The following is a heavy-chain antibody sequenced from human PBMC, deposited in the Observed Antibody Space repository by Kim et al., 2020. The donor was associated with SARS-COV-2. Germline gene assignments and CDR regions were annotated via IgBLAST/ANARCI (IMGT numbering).Heavy chain of an antibody. V-gene: IGHV3-30*03. CDR1: GFTFSSYG. D-gene: IGHD6-19*01. J-gene: IGHJ4*02. CDR2: ISYDGSNK. CDR3: SSLAVAGNFDY. Sequence: GGSLRLSCAASGFTFSSYGMHWVRQAPGKGLEWVAVISYDGSNKYYADSVKGRFTISRDNSKNTLYLQMNSLRAEDTAVYYCSSLAVAGNFDYWGQGTLVTVSS.